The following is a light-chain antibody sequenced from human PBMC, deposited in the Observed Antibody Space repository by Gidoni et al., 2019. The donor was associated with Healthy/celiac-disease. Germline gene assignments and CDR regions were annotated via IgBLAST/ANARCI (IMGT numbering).Light chain of an antibody. CDR3: QVWDSSSDHHVV. CDR2: YDS. Sequence: YVLTQPPSVSVAPGKTARITCGGNNIGSKSVHWYQQKPGQAPVLVIYYDSDRPSGIPERFSGSNSGNTATLTISRVEAGDEADYYCQVWDSSSDHHVVFGGGTKLTVL. V-gene: IGLV3-21*04. CDR1: NIGSKS. J-gene: IGLJ2*01.